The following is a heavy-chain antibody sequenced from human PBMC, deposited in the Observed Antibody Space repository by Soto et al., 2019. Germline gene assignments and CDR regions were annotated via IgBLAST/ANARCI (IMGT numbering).Heavy chain of an antibody. Sequence: QVHLVESGGGVVQPGRSLSLSCAASGFSFRTYGMHWVRQAPGKGLEWVAVTWYDGNDKYYADSVKGRFTISRDTSKNTLCLQMHSLGAVDTAVYYCATTAAGNSPFNYWGQGTLVTVS. CDR3: ATTAAGNSPFNY. D-gene: IGHD2-2*01. V-gene: IGHV3-33*01. CDR1: GFSFRTYG. CDR2: TWYDGNDK. J-gene: IGHJ4*02.